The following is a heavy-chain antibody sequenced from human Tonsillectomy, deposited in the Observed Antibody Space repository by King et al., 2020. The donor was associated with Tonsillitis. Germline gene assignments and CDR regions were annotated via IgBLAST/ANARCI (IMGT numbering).Heavy chain of an antibody. CDR2: ISGSGDSS. CDR1: GFTFSTSA. V-gene: IGHV3-23*04. J-gene: IGHJ4*02. Sequence: VQLVESGGGLVQPGGSLRLSCASSGFTFSTSAMSWVRQAPGKGLEWVSAISGSGDSSYYADSVKGRFTISRDISKNTLYLQMNSLRADDTAVYYCARNGYFYHSSGLYYIDYFDSWGQGTLLTVSS. CDR3: ARNGYFYHSSGLYYIDYFDS. D-gene: IGHD3-22*01.